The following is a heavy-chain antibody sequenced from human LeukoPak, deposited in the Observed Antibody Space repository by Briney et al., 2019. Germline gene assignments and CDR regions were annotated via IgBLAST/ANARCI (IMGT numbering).Heavy chain of an antibody. V-gene: IGHV4-38-2*02. Sequence: PSETLSLTCTVSGYSISSGYYWGWIRQPPGKGLEWIGSIYHSGSTYYNPSLKSRVTISVDTSKNQFSLKLSSVTAADTAVYYCARVGWVDFWSGYYPSSFDYWGQGTLVTVSS. CDR3: ARVGWVDFWSGYYPSSFDY. J-gene: IGHJ4*02. CDR2: IYHSGST. D-gene: IGHD3-3*01. CDR1: GYSISSGYY.